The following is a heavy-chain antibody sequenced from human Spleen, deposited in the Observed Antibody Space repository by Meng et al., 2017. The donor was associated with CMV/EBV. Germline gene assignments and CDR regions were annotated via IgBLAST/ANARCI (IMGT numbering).Heavy chain of an antibody. Sequence: GYTFISYGITWVRQAPGQGLEWMGWISAYNGNSNYAQKLQGRVTMTTDTSTSTAYMELRSLRSDDTAVYYCARIKGYSGYDWYYFDCWGQGTLVTVSS. CDR3: ARIKGYSGYDWYYFDC. CDR1: GYTFISYG. J-gene: IGHJ4*02. V-gene: IGHV1-18*01. CDR2: ISAYNGNS. D-gene: IGHD5-12*01.